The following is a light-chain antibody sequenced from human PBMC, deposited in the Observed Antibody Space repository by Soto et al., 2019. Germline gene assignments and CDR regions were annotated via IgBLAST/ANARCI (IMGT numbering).Light chain of an antibody. CDR2: DAS. CDR1: QSVSSY. J-gene: IGKJ3*01. Sequence: EIVLTQSPATLSLSPGERATLSCRASQSVSSYLAWYQQKPGQAPRLLIYDASNRATGIPARFSGSGSGTDFTLTISSLEPEDFAVYYCQQHSSLPWTFGPGTKVDIK. V-gene: IGKV3-11*01. CDR3: QQHSSLPWT.